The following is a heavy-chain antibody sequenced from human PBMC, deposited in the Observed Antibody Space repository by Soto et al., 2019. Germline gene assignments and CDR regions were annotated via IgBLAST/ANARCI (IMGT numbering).Heavy chain of an antibody. D-gene: IGHD5-12*01. Sequence: QLQLQESGSGLVKPSQTLSLTCAVSGGSISSGGYSWSWIRQPPGKGLEWIGYIYHSGSTYYNPSLKSRGPISADRSKNQFPLKLSSVTAADTAVYYCAAGGGLPRYYWGQGTLVTVSS. V-gene: IGHV4-30-2*01. CDR2: IYHSGST. CDR3: AAGGGLPRYY. J-gene: IGHJ4*02. CDR1: GGSISSGGYS.